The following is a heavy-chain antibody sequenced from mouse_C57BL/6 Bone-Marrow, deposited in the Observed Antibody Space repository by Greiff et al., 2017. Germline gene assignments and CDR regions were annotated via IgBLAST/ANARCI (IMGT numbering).Heavy chain of an antibody. J-gene: IGHJ1*01. V-gene: IGHV1-64*01. D-gene: IGHD1-1*01. CDR3: ARCVYYYYSGYCDIDD. CDR1: GYTFTSYW. Sequence: VQLQQPGAELVKPGASVKMSCKASGYTFTSYWMHWVKQRPGQGLEWIGNIYPSSGSTNYNEKFKSKATLTADKSSSTAYMQLSILTSEYSAVYYCARCVYYYYSGYCDIDDWGPGTSVTVSS. CDR2: IYPSSGST.